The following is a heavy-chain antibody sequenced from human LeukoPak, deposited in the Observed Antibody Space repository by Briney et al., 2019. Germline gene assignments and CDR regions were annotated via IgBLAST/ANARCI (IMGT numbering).Heavy chain of an antibody. Sequence: GGSLRLSCAASGFTFSRYGIHWVRQAPGKGLEWVAVISYDGGIKYYADSVKGRFTISRDNSKNTLYLEMNSLGAEDTAVYYCATEKYDILTGYYSYAFDIWGQGTMVTVSS. D-gene: IGHD3-9*01. V-gene: IGHV3-30*03. CDR2: ISYDGGIK. CDR1: GFTFSRYG. J-gene: IGHJ3*02. CDR3: ATEKYDILTGYYSYAFDI.